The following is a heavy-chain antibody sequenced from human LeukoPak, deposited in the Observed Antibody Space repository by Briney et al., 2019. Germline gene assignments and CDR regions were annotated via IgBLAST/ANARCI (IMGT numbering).Heavy chain of an antibody. Sequence: GASVKVSCKASGGTFSSYAISWVRQAPGQGLEWMGGIIPIFGTANYAQKFQGRVTITADESTSTAYMELSSLRSEDTAVYYCARGGRVWGHTENWFDPWGQGTLVTVSS. J-gene: IGHJ5*02. CDR1: GGTFSSYA. CDR2: IIPIFGTA. V-gene: IGHV1-69*13. CDR3: ARGGRVWGHTENWFDP. D-gene: IGHD3-16*01.